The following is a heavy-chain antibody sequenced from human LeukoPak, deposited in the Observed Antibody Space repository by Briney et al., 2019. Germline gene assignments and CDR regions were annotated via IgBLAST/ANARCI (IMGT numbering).Heavy chain of an antibody. Sequence: GESLKISCKGSGYSFTSYWISWVRQMPGKGLEWMGRIDPSDSYTNYSPSFQGHVTISADKSISTAYLQWSSLKASDTAMYYRARLRYCSGGSCYGPPYNWFDPWGQGTLVTVSS. CDR1: GYSFTSYW. CDR2: IDPSDSYT. J-gene: IGHJ5*02. V-gene: IGHV5-10-1*01. D-gene: IGHD2-15*01. CDR3: ARLRYCSGGSCYGPPYNWFDP.